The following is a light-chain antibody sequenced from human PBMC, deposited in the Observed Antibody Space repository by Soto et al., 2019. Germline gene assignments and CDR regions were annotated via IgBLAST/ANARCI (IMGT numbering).Light chain of an antibody. CDR1: SDDVGAYNS. J-gene: IGLJ1*01. V-gene: IGLV2-14*01. CDR2: EVT. CDR3: CSYAGSSLYV. Sequence: QSVLTQPASVSGSPGQSITISCTGTSDDVGAYNSVSWYQQHPGKAPKLIIYEVTNRPSGVSNRFFGSKSGYTASLTISGLQAEDEADYYCCSYAGSSLYVFGTGTKVTVL.